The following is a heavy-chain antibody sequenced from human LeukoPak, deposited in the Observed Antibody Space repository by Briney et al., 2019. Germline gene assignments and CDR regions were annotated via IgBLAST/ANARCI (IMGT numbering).Heavy chain of an antibody. V-gene: IGHV3-23*01. Sequence: GGSLRLSCAASGFTFSSYAMSWVRQAPGKGLEWVSAISGSGGSTYYADSVKGRFTISRDNSKNTLYLQMNSLRAEDTAVYYCAKIGSSGYKIIYSDYWGQGTLVTVSS. CDR3: AKIGSSGYKIIYSDY. D-gene: IGHD3-22*01. CDR1: GFTFSSYA. CDR2: ISGSGGST. J-gene: IGHJ4*02.